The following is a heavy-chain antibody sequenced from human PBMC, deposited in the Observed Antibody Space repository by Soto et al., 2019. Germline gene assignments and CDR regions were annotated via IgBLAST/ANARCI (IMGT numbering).Heavy chain of an antibody. Sequence: QVQLVQSGAEVKKPGSSVKVSCKASGGTFSSYAISWVRQAPGQGLEWMGGIIPIFGTANYAQKFQGRVTITADESTSTAYMELSSLRSEDTAVYYCARDRVTIFGVTLSQYYYDGMDVWGQGTTVTVSS. CDR1: GGTFSSYA. D-gene: IGHD3-3*01. CDR3: ARDRVTIFGVTLSQYYYDGMDV. CDR2: IIPIFGTA. V-gene: IGHV1-69*01. J-gene: IGHJ6*02.